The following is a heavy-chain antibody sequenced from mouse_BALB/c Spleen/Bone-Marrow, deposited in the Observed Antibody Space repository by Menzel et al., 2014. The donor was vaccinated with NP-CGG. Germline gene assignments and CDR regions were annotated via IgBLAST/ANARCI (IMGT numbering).Heavy chain of an antibody. V-gene: IGHV1S81*02. Sequence: VQRVESGAELVKPGASVKLSCKSSGYTFTSYWTHWVKQRPGQGLEWIGEIIPSNGRTNYNEKFKSKATLTVDKSSNTAYMQLSSLTSEDSAVYYCARWLLQYFDVWGAGTTVTVSS. J-gene: IGHJ1*01. CDR2: IIPSNGRT. CDR3: ARWLLQYFDV. CDR1: GYTFTSYW. D-gene: IGHD2-3*01.